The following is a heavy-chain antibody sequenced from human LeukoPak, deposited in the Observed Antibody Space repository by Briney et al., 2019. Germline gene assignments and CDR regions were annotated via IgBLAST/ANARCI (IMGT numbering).Heavy chain of an antibody. V-gene: IGHV4-31*03. D-gene: IGHD1-20*01. Sequence: PSQTLSLTCTVSGGPTSSGGYYWSWIRQHPGKGLEWIGYIYYSGSTYYNPSLKSRVTISVDTSKNQFSLKLSSVTAADTAVYYCARGVYNWNDGYYFDYWGQGTLVTVSS. CDR2: IYYSGST. CDR3: ARGVYNWNDGYYFDY. J-gene: IGHJ4*02. CDR1: GGPTSSGGYY.